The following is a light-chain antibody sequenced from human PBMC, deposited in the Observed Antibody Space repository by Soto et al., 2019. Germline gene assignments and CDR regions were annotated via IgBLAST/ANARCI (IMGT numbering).Light chain of an antibody. Sequence: EIVLTQSPATLSLSPGERATLSCRASQSVSSYLAWYQQKPGQAPRLLIYDASNRATGIPARFRGSGSGTDFTLTISSLEPEDFAVYYCHQRSNWPPWTFGQGTKLEIK. CDR1: QSVSSY. V-gene: IGKV3-11*01. J-gene: IGKJ2*02. CDR3: HQRSNWPPWT. CDR2: DAS.